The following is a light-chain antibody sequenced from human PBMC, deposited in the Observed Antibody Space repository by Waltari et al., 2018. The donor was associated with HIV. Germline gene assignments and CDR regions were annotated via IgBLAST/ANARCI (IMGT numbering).Light chain of an antibody. J-gene: IGKJ1*01. CDR2: GAS. V-gene: IGKV3D-15*01. CDR1: QNIGVN. CDR3: QQYLDWPPWT. Sequence: EIVMTQSPATLSVSPGERVTLSCRASQNIGVNLAWYQQRHGQPPRVLIYGASSREPCIPARFSGRGSGTDFSLTITSLESDDSAVYYCQQYLDWPPWTFGQGTKVEI.